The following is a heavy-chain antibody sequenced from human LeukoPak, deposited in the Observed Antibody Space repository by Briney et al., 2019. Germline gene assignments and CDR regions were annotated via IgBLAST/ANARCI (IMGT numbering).Heavy chain of an antibody. V-gene: IGHV3-30-3*01. J-gene: IGHJ5*02. CDR1: GFTFSIYA. CDR2: IAYDVTNK. Sequence: GGCLRLSCASSGFTFSIYAMHWLRPAPGKRQGLVAVIAYDVTNKYYADSVKGRFTISRDNYKNTLYLQMNSLRADDTAVYYCATDQTAYIVVVPAANNWFDPWGQGTLVTVSS. D-gene: IGHD2-2*01. CDR3: ATDQTAYIVVVPAANNWFDP.